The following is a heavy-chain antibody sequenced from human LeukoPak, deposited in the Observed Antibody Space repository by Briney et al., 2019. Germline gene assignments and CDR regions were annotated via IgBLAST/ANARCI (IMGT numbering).Heavy chain of an antibody. CDR1: GFIVRNYY. CDR3: AKSGNMGIAARRYYYMDV. V-gene: IGHV3-23*01. CDR2: ISGSGGST. J-gene: IGHJ6*03. D-gene: IGHD6-6*01. Sequence: GGSLRLSCAASGFIVRNYYLSWVRQAPGKGLEWVSAISGSGGSTYYADSVKGRFTISRDNSKNTLYLQMNSLRAEDTAVYYCAKSGNMGIAARRYYYMDVWGKGTTVTVSS.